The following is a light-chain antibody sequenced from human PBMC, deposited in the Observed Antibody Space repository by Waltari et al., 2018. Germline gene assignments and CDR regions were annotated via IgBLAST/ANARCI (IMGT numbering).Light chain of an antibody. J-gene: IGLJ3*02. CDR1: SSDVGFYNY. CDR2: DVS. Sequence: SALTQPASVSGSPGQSITISCTGTSSDVGFYNYVSWYQQHPGKAPKLMIYDVSERPPGVSNRVSGSKSGNTASPIISGLQADDEADYHCNSYTGSSSWVFGGGTKLTVL. CDR3: NSYTGSSSWV. V-gene: IGLV2-14*01.